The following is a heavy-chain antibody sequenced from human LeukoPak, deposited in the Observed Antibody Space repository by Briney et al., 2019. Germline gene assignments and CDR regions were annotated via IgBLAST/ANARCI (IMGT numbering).Heavy chain of an antibody. V-gene: IGHV3-23*01. CDR3: AKGDGDYFLYYYYYYMDV. J-gene: IGHJ6*03. CDR2: ISGSGGST. CDR1: GFTFSSYG. Sequence: PGGSLRLSCAASGFTFSSYGMSWVRQAPGKGLEWVSAISGSGGSTYYADSVKGRFTISRDNSKNTLYLQMNSLRAEDTAVYYCAKGDGDYFLYYYYYYMDVWGKGTTVTISS. D-gene: IGHD4-17*01.